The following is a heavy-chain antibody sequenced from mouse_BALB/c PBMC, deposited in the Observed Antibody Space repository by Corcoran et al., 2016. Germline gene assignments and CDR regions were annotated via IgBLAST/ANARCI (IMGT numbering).Heavy chain of an antibody. J-gene: IGHJ1*01. CDR3: AREGRRGYFDV. V-gene: IGHV1S136*01. Sequence: EVQLQQSGPELVKPGASVKMSCKAAGYTFTSYVMHWVKQKPGQGIEWIGYINPYNDGSKYNEKFKGKATLTSDKSSSTAYMELSSLTSEDSAVYYCAREGRRGYFDVWGAGTTVTVSS. CDR2: INPYNDGS. CDR1: GYTFTSYV.